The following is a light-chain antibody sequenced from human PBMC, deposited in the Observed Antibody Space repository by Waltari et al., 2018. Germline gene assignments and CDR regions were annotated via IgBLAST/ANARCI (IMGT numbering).Light chain of an antibody. J-gene: IGKJ2*01. Sequence: DIQMTQSPSSLSASVGDRVTITCRASQSISSYLNWYQQKPGKAPKLLIYAASSLQSGVPSRCRGSGSGTDFTLTISSLTPEDLATYYCHQSYSTPYTFGQGTKLEIK. CDR1: QSISSY. CDR3: HQSYSTPYT. CDR2: AAS. V-gene: IGKV1-39*01.